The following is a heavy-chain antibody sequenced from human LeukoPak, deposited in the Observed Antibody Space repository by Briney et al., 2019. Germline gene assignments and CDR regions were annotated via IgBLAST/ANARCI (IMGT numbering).Heavy chain of an antibody. Sequence: GGSLRLSGAASGFTFSNYAMHWVRQAPGKGLEWVAVMSYDGSNKYYADSVKGRFTISRDNSKNTLYVQMNSLRVEDTAVYYCARDFQWLRAMDVWGQGTTVTVSS. CDR2: MSYDGSNK. CDR3: ARDFQWLRAMDV. J-gene: IGHJ6*02. CDR1: GFTFSNYA. V-gene: IGHV3-30-3*01. D-gene: IGHD6-19*01.